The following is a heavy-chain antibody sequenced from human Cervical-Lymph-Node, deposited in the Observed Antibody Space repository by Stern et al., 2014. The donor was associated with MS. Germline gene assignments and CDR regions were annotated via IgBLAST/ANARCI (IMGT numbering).Heavy chain of an antibody. CDR3: AREREGRFDP. CDR2: ISRSDSTI. J-gene: IGHJ5*02. CDR1: GFTFSSYS. Sequence: QLVESGGGLVQPGGSLRLSCAASGFTFSSYSMTWVRQAPGKGLAWVSYISRSDSTIYYADSVKGRFTISRDNAKNSLYLQMNSLRAEDTAVYYCAREREGRFDPWGQGTLVTVSS. V-gene: IGHV3-48*01.